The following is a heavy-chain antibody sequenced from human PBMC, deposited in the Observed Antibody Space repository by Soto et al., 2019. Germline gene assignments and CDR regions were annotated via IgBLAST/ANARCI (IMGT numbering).Heavy chain of an antibody. CDR2: IKQDGSEK. D-gene: IGHD2-15*01. V-gene: IGHV3-7*03. Sequence: PGGSLRLSCAATGFTFSSNWMNWVRQAPGKGLEWVANIKQDGSEKYYVDSVKGRFTNSRDNAKNSLLLQMNSLRVEDTAVYYCARDLGYCSGGTCYSVLDYWGQGALVTVSS. J-gene: IGHJ4*02. CDR3: ARDLGYCSGGTCYSVLDY. CDR1: GFTFSSNW.